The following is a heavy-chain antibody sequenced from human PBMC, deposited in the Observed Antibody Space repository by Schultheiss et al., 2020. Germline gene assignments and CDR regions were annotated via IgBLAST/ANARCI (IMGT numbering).Heavy chain of an antibody. Sequence: GGSLRLSCAASGFIFSSYAMHWVRQAPGKGLEWVAVIWYDGSNKYYADSVQGRFIISRDNSRNTLYLQMNSLRVGDTAVYYCAKVGGGVYYYFDYWGQGTLVTVSS. CDR2: IWYDGSNK. J-gene: IGHJ4*02. D-gene: IGHD2-8*02. V-gene: IGHV3-30*04. CDR1: GFIFSSYA. CDR3: AKVGGGVYYYFDY.